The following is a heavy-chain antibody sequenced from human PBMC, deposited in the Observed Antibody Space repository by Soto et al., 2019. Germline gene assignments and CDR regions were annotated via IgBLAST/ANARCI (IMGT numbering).Heavy chain of an antibody. J-gene: IGHJ4*02. Sequence: EVQLLESGGGLVQPGGSLRLSCAASGFTFSSYAMSWVRQAPGKGLEWVSAISGSGGSTYYADSVKGRFTISRDNSKTTLYLQMNSLRAEDTAVYYCAKDPKQWLVPPPYYFDYWGQGTLVTVSS. CDR1: GFTFSSYA. V-gene: IGHV3-23*01. CDR3: AKDPKQWLVPPPYYFDY. CDR2: ISGSGGST. D-gene: IGHD6-19*01.